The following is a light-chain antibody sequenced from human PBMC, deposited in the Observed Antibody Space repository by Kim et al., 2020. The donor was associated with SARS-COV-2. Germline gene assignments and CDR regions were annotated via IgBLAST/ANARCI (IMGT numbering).Light chain of an antibody. Sequence: GGTVALTCGLGSGSVSTSYYPSWYQQTPGQAPRTLIYSTNTRSSGVPDRFSGSILGNKAALTITGAQADDESDYYCVLYMGNGIWMFGGGTKVTVL. J-gene: IGLJ3*02. CDR3: VLYMGNGIWM. CDR1: SGSVSTSYY. CDR2: STN. V-gene: IGLV8-61*01.